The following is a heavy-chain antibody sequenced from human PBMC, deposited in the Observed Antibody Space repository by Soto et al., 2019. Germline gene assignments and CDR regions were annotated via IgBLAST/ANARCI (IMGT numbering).Heavy chain of an antibody. CDR2: FRSSGDDGTT. D-gene: IGHD3-10*01. CDR1: GFTFSSYS. J-gene: IGHJ4*02. V-gene: IGHV3-23*01. Sequence: GGSLRLSCAASGFTFSSYSMSWVRQAPGKGLEWVSGFRSSGDDGTTYYADSVKGRFTISRDNSKNTLFLQMNSLRAEDTAIYYCAKKVNSGPGSQYFDYWGQGTLVTVSS. CDR3: AKKVNSGPGSQYFDY.